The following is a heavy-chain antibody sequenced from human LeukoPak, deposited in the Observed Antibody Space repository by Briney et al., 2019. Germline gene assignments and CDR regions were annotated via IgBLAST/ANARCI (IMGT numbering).Heavy chain of an antibody. CDR1: GFTFSSYS. Sequence: GGSLRLSCAASGFTFSSYSMNWVRQAPGKGLEWVSAISGSGGSTYYADSVKGRFTISRDNSKNTLYLQMNSLRAEDTAVYYCAGGPVVVTAAFDYWGQGTLVTVSS. D-gene: IGHD2-21*02. V-gene: IGHV3-23*01. CDR2: ISGSGGST. CDR3: AGGPVVVTAAFDY. J-gene: IGHJ4*02.